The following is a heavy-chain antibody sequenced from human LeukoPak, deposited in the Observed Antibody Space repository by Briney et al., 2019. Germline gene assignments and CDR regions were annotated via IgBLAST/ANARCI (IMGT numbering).Heavy chain of an antibody. CDR3: ARGLLGWFGELSLRPFDP. D-gene: IGHD3-10*01. CDR1: GGSFSGYY. J-gene: IGHJ5*02. V-gene: IGHV4-34*01. Sequence: PSETLSLTCAVYGGSFSGYYWSWIRQPPGKGPEWIGEINHSGSTNYNPSLKSRVTISVDTSKNQFSLKLSSVTAADTAVYYCARGLLGWFGELSLRPFDPWGQGTLVTVSS. CDR2: INHSGST.